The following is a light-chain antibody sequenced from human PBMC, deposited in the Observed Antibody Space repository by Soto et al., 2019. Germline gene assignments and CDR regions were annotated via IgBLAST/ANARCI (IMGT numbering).Light chain of an antibody. CDR1: SSDVGGYNY. Sequence: QSALTQPASVSGSPGQSITISCTGTSSDVGGYNYVSWYQQHPGKAPKLMIYDVSNRPSGVSNRFSGSKSGNTASLTISGRQADDEDAYYCSSYTSSSTLLYVFGTGTKLTVL. CDR2: DVS. CDR3: SSYTSSSTLLYV. V-gene: IGLV2-14*01. J-gene: IGLJ1*01.